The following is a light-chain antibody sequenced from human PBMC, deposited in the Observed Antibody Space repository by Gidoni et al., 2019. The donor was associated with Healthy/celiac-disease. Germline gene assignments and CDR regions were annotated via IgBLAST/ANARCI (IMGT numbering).Light chain of an antibody. CDR1: QSVSSN. Sequence: EIVMTQSPATLSVSPGERATLSCRASQSVSSNLAWYQQKPGQAPRLLIYGASTRATGIPAWFSGSASGTEFTLTISSLQSEDFAVYYCQQYNNWPPYTFGQGTKLEIK. V-gene: IGKV3-15*01. CDR3: QQYNNWPPYT. CDR2: GAS. J-gene: IGKJ2*01.